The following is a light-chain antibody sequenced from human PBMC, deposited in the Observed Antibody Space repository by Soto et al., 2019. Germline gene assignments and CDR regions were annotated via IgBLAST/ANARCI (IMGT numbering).Light chain of an antibody. CDR3: CSYAGSSTYV. Sequence: QSALTQPASVSGSPGQSITISCTGTSSDVGSYNLVSWYQQYPGKAPKLIIYEGSKRPSGVSNRFSGSKSGNTASLTISALQAEDEADYYCCSYAGSSTYVFGGGSKLTVL. V-gene: IGLV2-23*01. CDR2: EGS. CDR1: SSDVGSYNL. J-gene: IGLJ2*01.